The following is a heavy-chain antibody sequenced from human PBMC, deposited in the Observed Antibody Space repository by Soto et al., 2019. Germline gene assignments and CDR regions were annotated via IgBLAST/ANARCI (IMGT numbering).Heavy chain of an antibody. CDR1: RFSFNTYV. D-gene: IGHD2-21*01. V-gene: IGHV3-30*18. CDR3: AKGLALMADH. Sequence: GGSRRLSCTDCRFSFNTYVMDWVRQAPGKGLECVARILYDGSKEYYADPVTGRFTISRDNSKNTLYLQMDRLRVEDTAVYFCAKGLALMADHWGQGTPVTVSS. CDR2: ILYDGSKE. J-gene: IGHJ4*02.